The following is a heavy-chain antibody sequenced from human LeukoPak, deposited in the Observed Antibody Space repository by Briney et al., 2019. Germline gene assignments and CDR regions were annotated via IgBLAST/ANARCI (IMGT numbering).Heavy chain of an antibody. V-gene: IGHV3-48*01. Sequence: GGSLRLSCAASGFTFSSYAMNWVRQAPGKGLEWVSYISSSSSTIYYADSVKGRFTISRDNAKNSLYLQMNSLRAEDTAVYYCARNGYSYGYGYYYYMDVWGKGTTVTVSS. CDR1: GFTFSSYA. CDR3: ARNGYSYGYGYYYYMDV. J-gene: IGHJ6*03. CDR2: ISSSSSTI. D-gene: IGHD5-18*01.